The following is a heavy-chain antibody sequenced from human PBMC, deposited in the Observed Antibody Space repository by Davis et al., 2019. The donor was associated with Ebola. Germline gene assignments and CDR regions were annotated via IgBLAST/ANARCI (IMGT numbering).Heavy chain of an antibody. CDR1: GYIFKNYG. J-gene: IGHJ4*02. V-gene: IGHV1-18*01. CDR3: VKEGYTGYGEY. D-gene: IGHD5-12*01. CDR2: MSPNNGNT. Sequence: ASVKVSCKASGYIFKNYGISWVRQAPGQGLEWMGWMSPNNGNTYSTQKFQGRVTMTTDRSTSTSYMELRSLTSDDTAVYYCVKEGYTGYGEYGGQGTLVTVSS.